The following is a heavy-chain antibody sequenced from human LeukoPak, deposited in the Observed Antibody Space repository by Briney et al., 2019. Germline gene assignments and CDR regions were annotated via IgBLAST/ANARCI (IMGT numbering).Heavy chain of an antibody. V-gene: IGHV1-18*01. J-gene: IGHJ6*02. D-gene: IGHD3-3*01. Sequence: ASVKVSCKASGYTSTSYGISWVRQAPRQGLEWMGWISAYNGNTNYAQKLQGRVTMTTDTSTSTAYMELRSLRSDDTAVYYCARDGGSGPQNYYGMDVWGQGTTVTVSS. CDR2: ISAYNGNT. CDR1: GYTSTSYG. CDR3: ARDGGSGPQNYYGMDV.